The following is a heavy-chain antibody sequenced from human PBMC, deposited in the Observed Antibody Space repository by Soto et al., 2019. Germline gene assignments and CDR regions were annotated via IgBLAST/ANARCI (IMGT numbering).Heavy chain of an antibody. CDR2: IVVGSGNT. V-gene: IGHV1-58*01. J-gene: IGHJ5*02. CDR1: GFTFTSSA. D-gene: IGHD3-3*01. CDR3: AAHYDFWSGYSLNWFDP. Sequence: ASVKVSCKASGFTFTSSAVQWVRQARGQRLEWIGWIVVGSGNTNYAQKFQERVTITRDMSTSTAYMELSSLRSEDTAVYYCAAHYDFWSGYSLNWFDPWGQGTLVTVSS.